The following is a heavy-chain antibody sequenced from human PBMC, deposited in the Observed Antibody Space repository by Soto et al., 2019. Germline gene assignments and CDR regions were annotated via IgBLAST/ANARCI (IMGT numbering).Heavy chain of an antibody. CDR2: IKHDTSEA. J-gene: IGHJ4*02. CDR1: GFKFSDYW. V-gene: IGHV3-7*03. Sequence: GSLRLSCAASGFKFSDYWMSWVRQAPGKGLEWVGNIKHDTSEAHYADSVKGRFTITRDNIKNFLFLQMNGLRSDDTASYYCARDGLLFSGPYRPSRFDYWGLGTLVTVSS. D-gene: IGHD3-16*02. CDR3: ARDGLLFSGPYRPSRFDY.